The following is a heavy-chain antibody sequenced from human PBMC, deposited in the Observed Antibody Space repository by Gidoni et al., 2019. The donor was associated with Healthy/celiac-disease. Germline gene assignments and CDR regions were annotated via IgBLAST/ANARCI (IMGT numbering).Heavy chain of an antibody. J-gene: IGHJ2*01. CDR3: AKGARYCSSTSCFDTHWYFDL. V-gene: IGHV3-23*01. Sequence: EVQLLESVGGLLQPGGSLRLSCAASGFTFSRYAMSWVRQAKGQGLEWCSAIGGIGGSTYYADAVKGRFTISRDNSKNTLYLQMNSLRAEDTAVYYCAKGARYCSSTSCFDTHWYFDLWGRGTLVTVSS. CDR1: GFTFSRYA. CDR2: IGGIGGST. D-gene: IGHD2-2*01.